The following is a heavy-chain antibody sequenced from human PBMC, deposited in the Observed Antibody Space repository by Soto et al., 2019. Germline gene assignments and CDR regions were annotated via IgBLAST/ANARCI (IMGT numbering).Heavy chain of an antibody. CDR3: TRGWETVGTTPPFAY. J-gene: IGHJ4*02. CDR2: IIPIFGTA. D-gene: IGHD1-26*01. V-gene: IGHV1-69*06. Sequence: QVQLVQSGAEVKKPGSSVKISCKASGGTFSSYAISWVRQAPGQGLEWMGGIIPIFGTANYAQKFQGRVAITANKSTSTAYMELSSLRSEDTALYYCTRGWETVGTTPPFAYWGQGTLVTVSS. CDR1: GGTFSSYA.